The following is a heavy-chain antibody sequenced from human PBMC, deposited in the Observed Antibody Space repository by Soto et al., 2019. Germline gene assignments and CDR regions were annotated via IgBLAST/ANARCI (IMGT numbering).Heavy chain of an antibody. Sequence: EVQLLESGGGLVQPGGSLRLYCAASGFTFSSYAMSWVRQAPGKGLEWVSAISGSGGSTYYADSVQGRFTISRDNPKNTLYLQMNSLRAEDTAVYYCAKGSFTIFGVVDAFDIWGQGTMVTVSS. CDR1: GFTFSSYA. CDR3: AKGSFTIFGVVDAFDI. J-gene: IGHJ3*02. V-gene: IGHV3-23*01. D-gene: IGHD3-3*01. CDR2: ISGSGGST.